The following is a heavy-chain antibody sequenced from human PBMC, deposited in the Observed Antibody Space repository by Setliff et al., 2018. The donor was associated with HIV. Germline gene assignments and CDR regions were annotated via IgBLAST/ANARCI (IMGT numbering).Heavy chain of an antibody. CDR1: GYTFTSYG. J-gene: IGHJ4*02. V-gene: IGHV1-18*01. CDR2: ISAYNGDT. D-gene: IGHD2-21*01. CDR3: ARDVSAEMYSTRLDY. Sequence: ASVKVSCKASGYTFTSYGISWVRQAPGQGLEWMGWISAYNGDTNYAQKFQGRVTITADESTSTVYMELSGLTSDDTAIYYCARDVSAEMYSTRLDYWGQGTLVTVSS.